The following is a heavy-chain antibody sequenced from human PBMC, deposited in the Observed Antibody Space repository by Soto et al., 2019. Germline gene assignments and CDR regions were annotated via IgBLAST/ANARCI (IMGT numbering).Heavy chain of an antibody. J-gene: IGHJ3*02. CDR2: IYHSGST. CDR1: GGSIRSGGYS. Sequence: QLQLQESGSGLVKPSQTLSLTCAVSGGSIRSGGYSWSWIRQPPGKGLEWIGYIYHSGSTYYNPSLKSRVTISVDRSKNQFSLKLSSVTAADTAVYYCARSTMIVAHDAFDIWGQGTMVTVSS. CDR3: ARSTMIVAHDAFDI. V-gene: IGHV4-30-2*01. D-gene: IGHD3-22*01.